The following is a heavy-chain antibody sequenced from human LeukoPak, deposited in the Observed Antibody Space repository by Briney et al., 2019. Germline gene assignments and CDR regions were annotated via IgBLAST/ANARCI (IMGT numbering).Heavy chain of an antibody. Sequence: PSETLSLTCTVSGGSISTYYWSWIRQPPGKGLEWIGSIYYSGSTNYNPSLKSRVTISVDTSKNQFSLKLSSVTAADTAVYYCARDSKVVRGIDSDAFDIWGQGTMVTVSS. CDR1: GGSISTYY. CDR2: IYYSGST. J-gene: IGHJ3*02. CDR3: ARDSKVVRGIDSDAFDI. D-gene: IGHD3-10*01. V-gene: IGHV4-59*01.